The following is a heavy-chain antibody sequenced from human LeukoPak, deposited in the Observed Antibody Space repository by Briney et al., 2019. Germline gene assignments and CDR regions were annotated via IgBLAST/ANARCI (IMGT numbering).Heavy chain of an antibody. D-gene: IGHD4-11*01. CDR2: INNDGSRT. CDR1: GFTLSNSW. V-gene: IGHV3-74*01. J-gene: IGHJ4*02. Sequence: GGSLRLSCAASGFTLSNSWVFWVRQAPGKGLVWVSDINNDGSRTSYADSVKGRFTISRDGAKNTLFLQMNSLRAEDTAVYYCARGGLPEGFDYWGQGTLVTVSS. CDR3: ARGGLPEGFDY.